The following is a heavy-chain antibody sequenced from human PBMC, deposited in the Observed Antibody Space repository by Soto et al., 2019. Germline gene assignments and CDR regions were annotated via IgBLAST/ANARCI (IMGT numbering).Heavy chain of an antibody. J-gene: IGHJ4*02. Sequence: VQLVESGGGVVQPGGSLRLSCAASGFIFSTYGMHWVRQVPGKGLEWVAHISYDGSNEHYAESVKGRFTVSRDNAKNTLSLQLTSLRSEDTAVYYCTKEYIVGTTWGYFESWGQGTLVTVSS. CDR3: TKEYIVGTTWGYFES. V-gene: IGHV3-30*18. CDR2: ISYDGSNE. CDR1: GFIFSTYG. D-gene: IGHD1-26*01.